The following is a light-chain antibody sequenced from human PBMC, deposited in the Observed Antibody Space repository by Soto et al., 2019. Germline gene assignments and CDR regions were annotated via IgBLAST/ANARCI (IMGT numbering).Light chain of an antibody. CDR1: QSVSSTY. V-gene: IGKV3-20*01. Sequence: DSVLTGCPGTLSFSPGERATLSCRASQSVSSTYLAWYQQKPGQAPRLLIYGASNRATGIPDRFSGSGSGTDFTLTISILEPEDFAVYYCQQYDDSPLTFGGGTKVDIK. CDR3: QQYDDSPLT. CDR2: GAS. J-gene: IGKJ4*01.